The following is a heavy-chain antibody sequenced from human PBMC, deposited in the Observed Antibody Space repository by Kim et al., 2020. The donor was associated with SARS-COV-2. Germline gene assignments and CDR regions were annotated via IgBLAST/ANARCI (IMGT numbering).Heavy chain of an antibody. V-gene: IGHV1-46*01. CDR1: GYTFTSYY. D-gene: IGHD5-12*01. Sequence: ASVKVSCKASGYTFTSYYMHWVRQAPGQGLEWMGIINPSGGSTSYAQKFQGRVTMTRDTSTSTVYMELSSLRSEDTAVYYCARDIRGYSGYDGWTYYYGMDVWGQGTTVTVSS. CDR3: ARDIRGYSGYDGWTYYYGMDV. J-gene: IGHJ6*02. CDR2: INPSGGST.